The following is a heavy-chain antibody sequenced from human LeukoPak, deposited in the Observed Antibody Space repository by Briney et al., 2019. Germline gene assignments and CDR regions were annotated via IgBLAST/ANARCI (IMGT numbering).Heavy chain of an antibody. Sequence: GGSLRLSCAASGFTFSSYGMHWVRQAPGKGLEWVAVIRYDGSDQYYADSVKGRFTISRDNSKTTLYLQMNSLRAGDTAVYYCARDYSGNFDYWGQGTLVTVSS. CDR2: IRYDGSDQ. J-gene: IGHJ4*02. D-gene: IGHD1-26*01. CDR1: GFTFSSYG. CDR3: ARDYSGNFDY. V-gene: IGHV3-33*01.